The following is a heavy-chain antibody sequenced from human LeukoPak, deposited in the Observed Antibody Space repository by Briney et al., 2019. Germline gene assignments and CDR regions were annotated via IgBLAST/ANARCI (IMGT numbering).Heavy chain of an antibody. D-gene: IGHD2-15*01. V-gene: IGHV1-69*04. CDR3: ASTGYCSGGSCYWRDWFDP. CDR2: IIPILGIA. CDR1: GGTFSSYA. Sequence: ASVKVSCKASGGTFSSYAISWVRQAPGQGLEWMGRIIPILGIANYAQKFQGRVTITADKSTSTAYMELSSLRSEDTAVYYCASTGYCSGGSCYWRDWFDPWGQGTLVTVSS. J-gene: IGHJ5*02.